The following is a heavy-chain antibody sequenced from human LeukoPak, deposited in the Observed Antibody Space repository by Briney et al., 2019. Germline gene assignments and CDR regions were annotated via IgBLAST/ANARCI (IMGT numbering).Heavy chain of an antibody. V-gene: IGHV1-69*05. CDR3: ARDRYDSSGYYSCLDY. CDR2: IIPIFGTA. Sequence: SVKVSCKASSGTFSSYAISWVRQAPGQGLEWMGGIIPIFGTANYAQKFQGRVTITTDESTSTAYMELSRLRSEDTAVYYCARDRYDSSGYYSCLDYWGQGTLVTVSS. J-gene: IGHJ4*02. D-gene: IGHD3-22*01. CDR1: SGTFSSYA.